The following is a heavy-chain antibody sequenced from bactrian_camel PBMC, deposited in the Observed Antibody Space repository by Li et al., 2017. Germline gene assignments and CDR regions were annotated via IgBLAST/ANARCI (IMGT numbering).Heavy chain of an antibody. CDR3: APDPRGSAY. CDR1: GPTASNYD. Sequence: QLVESGGGLVQPGGSLRVSCTASGPTASNYDMNWVRQAPGKGLEWVSSLNNGGGSIYYTDSVRGRFTISRDNAKNTLYLQMNSLEIEDSAVYHCAPDPRGSAYWGQGTQVTVS. V-gene: IGHV3S28*01. D-gene: IGHD3*01. J-gene: IGHJ4*01. CDR2: LNNGGGSI.